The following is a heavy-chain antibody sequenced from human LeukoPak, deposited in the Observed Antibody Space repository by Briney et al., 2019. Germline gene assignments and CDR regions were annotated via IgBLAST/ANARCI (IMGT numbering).Heavy chain of an antibody. CDR2: IYHSGST. CDR1: GYSISSGYY. CDR3: ARGSSGYYGIDI. V-gene: IGHV4-38-2*02. D-gene: IGHD3-22*01. J-gene: IGHJ3*02. Sequence: PSETLSLTCTVSGYSISSGYYWGWIRQPPGKGLEWIGSIYHSGSTYYNPSLKSRVTISVDTSKNQFSLKLSSVTAADTAVYYCARGSSGYYGIDIWGQETMVTVSS.